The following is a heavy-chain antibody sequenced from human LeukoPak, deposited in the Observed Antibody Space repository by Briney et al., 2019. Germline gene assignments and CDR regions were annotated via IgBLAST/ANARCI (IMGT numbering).Heavy chain of an antibody. V-gene: IGHV3-23*01. CDR3: AKGSGSPYYFDY. CDR1: GFAFSNFA. J-gene: IGHJ4*02. D-gene: IGHD3-10*01. CDR2: ISGNGGAT. Sequence: GGSLRLSCAASGFAFSNFAMTWVRQAPGKGLECVSLISGNGGATYYADSVKGRFTISRDNSKSTLFLQMTSLRADDTAVYYCAKGSGSPYYFDYWGQGTLVTVSS.